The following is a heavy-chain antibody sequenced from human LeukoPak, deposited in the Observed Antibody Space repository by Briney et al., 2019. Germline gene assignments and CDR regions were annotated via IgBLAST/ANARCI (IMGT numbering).Heavy chain of an antibody. J-gene: IGHJ6*03. CDR3: ARASGESYSYGYYYYYYMDV. Sequence: GASVKVSCKXSGGTFSSYAISWVRQAPGQGLEWMGGIIPIFGTANYAQKFQGRVTITTDESTSTAYMELSSLRSEDTAVYYCARASGESYSYGYYYYYYMDVWGKGTTVTVSS. V-gene: IGHV1-69*05. CDR1: GGTFSSYA. CDR2: IIPIFGTA. D-gene: IGHD5-18*01.